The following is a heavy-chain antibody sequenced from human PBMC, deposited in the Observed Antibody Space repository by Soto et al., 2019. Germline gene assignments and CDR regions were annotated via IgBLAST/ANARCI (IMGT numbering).Heavy chain of an antibody. J-gene: IGHJ4*02. Sequence: GGSLRLSCAATGFSFAGYALTWVRQAPGKGLEWLSAVSGGGASTYYADSVRGRFSISRDVSGNMIYLQLNRLTAGDTATYYCAKTQTFNGYYGGFDAWGQGTRVTVSS. CDR1: GFSFAGYA. CDR3: AKTQTFNGYYGGFDA. V-gene: IGHV3-23*01. D-gene: IGHD3-3*01. CDR2: VSGGGAST.